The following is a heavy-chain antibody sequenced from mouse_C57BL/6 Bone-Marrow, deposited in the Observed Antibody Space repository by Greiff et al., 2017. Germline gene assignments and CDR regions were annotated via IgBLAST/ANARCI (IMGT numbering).Heavy chain of an antibody. V-gene: IGHV1-64*01. D-gene: IGHD1-1*01. CDR2: IHPNSGST. Sequence: VQLQQPGAELVKPGASVKLSCKASGYTFTSYWMHWVKQRPGQGLEWIGMIHPNSGSTNYNEKFKSKATLTVDKSSSTAYMQLSSLTSEDSAVYYCAREGAYYYGSSPWFAYWGQGTLVTVSA. J-gene: IGHJ3*01. CDR3: AREGAYYYGSSPWFAY. CDR1: GYTFTSYW.